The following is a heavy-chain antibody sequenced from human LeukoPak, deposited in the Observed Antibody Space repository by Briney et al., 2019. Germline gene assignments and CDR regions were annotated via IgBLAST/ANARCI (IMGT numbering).Heavy chain of an antibody. Sequence: PGGSLRLSCAASGFTFSDSAMHWVRQAPGQGLEWMGWINPNSGGTNYAQKFQGRVTMTRDTSISTAYMELSRLRSDDTAVYYCARARAEYCSSTSCYRFDPWGQGTLVTVSS. D-gene: IGHD2-2*02. CDR2: INPNSGGT. J-gene: IGHJ5*02. CDR1: GFTFSDSA. V-gene: IGHV1-2*02. CDR3: ARARAEYCSSTSCYRFDP.